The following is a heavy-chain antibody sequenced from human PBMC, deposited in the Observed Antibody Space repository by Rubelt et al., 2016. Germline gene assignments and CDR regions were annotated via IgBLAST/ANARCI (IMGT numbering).Heavy chain of an antibody. CDR1: GFTFSQYG. CDR3: SRGQATGVDWPPAD. D-gene: IGHD3-9*01. CDR2: ISWNVAAK. J-gene: IGHJ4*01. Sequence: EVHLEESGGGLIQPGRSLRLSCAASGFTFSQYGMHWVRRRPGKGLEWVSGISWNVAAKRYALSLKGRVTISRDNAKNSLDLQMEGLTQEETAFYFCSRGQATGVDWPPADWGRGILVVVSS. V-gene: IGHV3-9*01.